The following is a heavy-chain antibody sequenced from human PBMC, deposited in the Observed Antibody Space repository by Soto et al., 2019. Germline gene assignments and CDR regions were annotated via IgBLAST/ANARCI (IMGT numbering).Heavy chain of an antibody. CDR3: ARLYYYGSGSYSFDY. J-gene: IGHJ4*02. CDR1: GYTFTSYG. Sequence: ASVKVSCKASGYTFTSYGISWARQAPGQGLEWMGWISAYNGNTNYAQKLQGRVTMTTDTSTSTAYMELRSLRSDDTAVYYCARLYYYGSGSYSFDYWGQGTLVTVSS. CDR2: ISAYNGNT. V-gene: IGHV1-18*04. D-gene: IGHD3-10*01.